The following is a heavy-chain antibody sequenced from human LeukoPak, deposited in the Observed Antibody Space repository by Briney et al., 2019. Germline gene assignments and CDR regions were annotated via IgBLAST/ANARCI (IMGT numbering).Heavy chain of an antibody. D-gene: IGHD5-24*01. CDR1: VGSISSSSYY. CDR3: AIRDTYYFYMDV. J-gene: IGHJ6*03. CDR2: IYHSESP. V-gene: IGHV4-39*01. Sequence: SETLSLTCTVSVGSISSSSYYWGWIRQPPGKGLEWIGSIYHSESPYYNPSLKSRATISVHTTKNQCSLKLSSVTAAGTAMYYCAIRDTYYFYMDVWRKETTVTVS.